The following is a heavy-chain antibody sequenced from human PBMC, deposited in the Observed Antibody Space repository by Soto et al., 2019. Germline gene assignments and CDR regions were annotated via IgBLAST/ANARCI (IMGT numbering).Heavy chain of an antibody. J-gene: IGHJ4*02. CDR2: VSDDGYTT. CDR3: AREGHHVVGPDAYSVDY. V-gene: IGHV3-30*03. CDR1: GFIFSTYG. Sequence: QVRLVESGGGGVQPGRSLRLSCAASGFIFSTYGMHWVRQAPGKGLQWVAVVSDDGYTTYYAESVKGRFTVSRDSSKNTLYLQMSNLRIEDTAVYYCAREGHHVVGPDAYSVDYGGQGTLVTVYS. D-gene: IGHD2-2*01.